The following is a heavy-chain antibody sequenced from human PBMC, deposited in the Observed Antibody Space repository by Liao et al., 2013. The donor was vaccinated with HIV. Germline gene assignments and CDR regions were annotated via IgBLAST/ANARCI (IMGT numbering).Heavy chain of an antibody. D-gene: IGHD7-27*01. J-gene: IGHJ5*02. V-gene: IGHV4-61*02. CDR2: IYTSGST. Sequence: QVQLQESGPGLVKPSQTLSLTCTVSGGSISSGSYYWTWIRQPAGKGLEWIGRIYTSGSTNYNPSLKSRVTILVDTSKNQFSLKLSSVTAADTAVYYCARAPVNWGVGNWFDPWGQGTLVTVSS. CDR1: GGSISSGSYY. CDR3: ARAPVNWGVGNWFDP.